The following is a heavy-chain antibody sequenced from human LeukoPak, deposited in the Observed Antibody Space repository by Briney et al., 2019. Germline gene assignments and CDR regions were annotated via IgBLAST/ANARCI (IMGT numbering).Heavy chain of an antibody. V-gene: IGHV3-21*01. Sequence: GGSLRLSCAASGFTFSSYSMNWVRQAPGKGLEWVSSISSSSSYIYYADSVKGRFTISRDNAKNSLYLQMNSLRAEDTAVYYCARAPRPSDAFDIWGQGTMVTVSS. CDR3: ARAPRPSDAFDI. CDR2: ISSSSSYI. J-gene: IGHJ3*02. CDR1: GFTFSSYS. D-gene: IGHD6-6*01.